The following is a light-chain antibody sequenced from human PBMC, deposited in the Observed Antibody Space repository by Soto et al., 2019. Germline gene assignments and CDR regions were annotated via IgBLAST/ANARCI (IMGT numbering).Light chain of an antibody. CDR3: QQYGRSPWT. J-gene: IGKJ1*01. V-gene: IGKV3-20*01. Sequence: EIVLTQSPGTLSSSPGERATLSCRASQSVSSTYLAWYQQKPGQAPRLLIYGVSSRATGIPDRFSASGSGADFTLTISRLEPEDFAVYYCQQYGRSPWTFGQGTKVEIK. CDR1: QSVSSTY. CDR2: GVS.